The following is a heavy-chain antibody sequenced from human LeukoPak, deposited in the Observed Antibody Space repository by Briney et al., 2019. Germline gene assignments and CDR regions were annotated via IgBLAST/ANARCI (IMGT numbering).Heavy chain of an antibody. D-gene: IGHD4-11*01. V-gene: IGHV4-34*01. Sequence: SETLSLTCAVYGGSFSGYYWSWIRQPPGEGLEWIGEINHSGSTNYNPSLKSRVTISVDTSKNQFSLKLSSVTAADTAVYYCARGHYSNFWGQGTLVTVSS. CDR2: INHSGST. CDR1: GGSFSGYY. J-gene: IGHJ4*02. CDR3: ARGHYSNF.